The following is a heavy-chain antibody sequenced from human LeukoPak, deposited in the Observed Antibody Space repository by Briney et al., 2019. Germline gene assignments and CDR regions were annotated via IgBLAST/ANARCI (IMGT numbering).Heavy chain of an antibody. CDR3: AKRPDRSYYDRTGYYYFDY. J-gene: IGHJ4*02. Sequence: GGSLRLSCAASGFTFSSYSMNWVRQAPGKGLEWVSYISSRSSTIYYGDSVKGRFTISRDNAKNSLYLQMNSLRAEDTAVYYCAKRPDRSYYDRTGYYYFDYWGQGTLVTVSS. V-gene: IGHV3-48*01. CDR2: ISSRSSTI. CDR1: GFTFSSYS. D-gene: IGHD3-22*01.